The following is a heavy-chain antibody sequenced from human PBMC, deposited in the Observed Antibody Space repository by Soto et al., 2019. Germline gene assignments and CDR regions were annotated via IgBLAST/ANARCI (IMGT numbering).Heavy chain of an antibody. J-gene: IGHJ4*02. CDR2: IYYSGST. CDR3: ARHPIAAAVLDY. Sequence: VKTSETLSLTCTVSGGSISSYYWSWIRQPPGKGLEWIGYIYYSGSTNYNPSLKSRVTISVDTSKNQFSLKLSSVTAADTAVYYCARHPIAAAVLDYSGQGTLVTVSS. V-gene: IGHV4-59*08. D-gene: IGHD6-13*01. CDR1: GGSISSYY.